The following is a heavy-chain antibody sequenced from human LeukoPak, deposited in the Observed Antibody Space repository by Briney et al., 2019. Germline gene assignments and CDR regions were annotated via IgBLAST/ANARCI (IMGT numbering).Heavy chain of an antibody. CDR1: GGSISSYY. D-gene: IGHD3-3*01. CDR2: IYYSGST. J-gene: IGHJ4*02. Sequence: SETLSLTCTVSGGSISSYYWSWIRQPPGKGLEWIGYIYYSGSTNYNPSLKSRVTISVDTSKNQFSLKLSSVTAADTAVYYCASWSGYYVGYWGQGTLVTVSS. CDR3: ASWSGYYVGY. V-gene: IGHV4-59*08.